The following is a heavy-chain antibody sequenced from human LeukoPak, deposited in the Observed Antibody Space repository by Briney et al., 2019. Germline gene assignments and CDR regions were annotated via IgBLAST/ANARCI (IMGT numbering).Heavy chain of an antibody. Sequence: PGGSLRLSCAASGFTFDDYGMSWVRQAPGKGLEWVSGINWNGGNTGYADSVKGRFTISRDNAKNSLYLQMNSLRAEDTAVYYCAKKGRAVAVDGDDAFDIWGQGTMVTVSS. V-gene: IGHV3-20*04. CDR3: AKKGRAVAVDGDDAFDI. CDR1: GFTFDDYG. J-gene: IGHJ3*02. CDR2: INWNGGNT. D-gene: IGHD6-19*01.